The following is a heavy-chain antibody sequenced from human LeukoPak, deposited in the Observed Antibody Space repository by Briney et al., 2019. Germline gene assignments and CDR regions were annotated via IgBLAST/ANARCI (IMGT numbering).Heavy chain of an antibody. CDR3: ARDFGDRGYYDSSGSAEYFQH. V-gene: IGHV3-21*01. J-gene: IGHJ1*01. Sequence: GGSLRLSCAASRFTFSSYAMNWVHQAPGKGLEWISSITTRSDYTYYTDSVEGRFTISRDDAKNSLYLQMNSLRVEDTAVYYCARDFGDRGYYDSSGSAEYFQHWGQGTLVTVSS. CDR1: RFTFSSYA. D-gene: IGHD3-22*01. CDR2: ITTRSDYT.